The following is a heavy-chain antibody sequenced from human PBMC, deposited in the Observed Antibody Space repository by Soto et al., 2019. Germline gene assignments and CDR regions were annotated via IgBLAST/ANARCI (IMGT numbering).Heavy chain of an antibody. V-gene: IGHV4-31*03. J-gene: IGHJ4*02. CDR1: GGSISSGGYY. CDR3: ARVPADYYDSSGQIDY. D-gene: IGHD3-22*01. Sequence: LSLTCPVSGGSISSGGYYWSWIRQHPGKGLEWIGYIYYSGSTYYNPSLKSRVTISVDTPKNQFSLKLSSVTAADTAVYYCARVPADYYDSSGQIDYWGQGTLAPVSS. CDR2: IYYSGST.